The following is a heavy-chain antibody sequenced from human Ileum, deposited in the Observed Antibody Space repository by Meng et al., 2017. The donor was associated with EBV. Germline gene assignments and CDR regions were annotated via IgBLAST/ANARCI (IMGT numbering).Heavy chain of an antibody. D-gene: IGHD5-18*01. J-gene: IGHJ4*02. Sequence: LLQAPGPGAVTPSGTLSLPCAVSGGSITERNSWSWVRQPPGQGLEWIGEIYHNGGTNYNPSLKSRVTISVDKSKNEISLKLRSVTAADTAVYYCARWAFIYSYGFDNWGQGTLVTVAS. V-gene: IGHV4-4*02. CDR2: IYHNGGT. CDR3: ARWAFIYSYGFDN. CDR1: GGSITERNS.